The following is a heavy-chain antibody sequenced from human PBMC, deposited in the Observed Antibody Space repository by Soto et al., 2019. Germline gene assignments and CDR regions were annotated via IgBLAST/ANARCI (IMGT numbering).Heavy chain of an antibody. J-gene: IGHJ4*02. V-gene: IGHV3-23*01. CDR1: GFRFSNFA. CDR3: AKDDFTDRGEDYFDH. Sequence: HPWGSLRLSGAASGFRFSNFAMSWVRQAPGKGLEWVSGIGAGGDITFYADSVKGRFGISRDNSKNTVYLQVNSLRAEDTAVYFCAKDDFTDRGEDYFDHWGPGTLVTVSS. CDR2: IGAGGDIT. D-gene: IGHD2-21*01.